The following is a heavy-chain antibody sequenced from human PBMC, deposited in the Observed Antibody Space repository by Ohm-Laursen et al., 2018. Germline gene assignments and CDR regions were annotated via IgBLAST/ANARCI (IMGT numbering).Heavy chain of an antibody. J-gene: IGHJ4*02. CDR2: IYYSGST. D-gene: IGHD3-3*01. V-gene: IGHV4-59*01. Sequence: PGTLSLTCTDSGGSISSYYWSWIRQPPGKGLEWIGYIYYSGSTNYNPSLKSRVTISVDTSKNQFSLKLSSVTAADTAVYYCARGVFGHYWGQGTLVTVSS. CDR1: GGSISSYY. CDR3: ARGVFGHY.